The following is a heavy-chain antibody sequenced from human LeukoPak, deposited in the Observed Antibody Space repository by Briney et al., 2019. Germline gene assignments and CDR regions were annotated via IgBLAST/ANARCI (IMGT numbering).Heavy chain of an antibody. Sequence: ASVKVSCKASGYTFTSYGISWVRQAPGQGLEGMGWISAYNGNTNYAQKLQGRVTMTTDTCTSTAYMELRSLRSDDTAVYYCARIVLRYFDWSVDAFDIWGQGTMVTVSS. J-gene: IGHJ3*02. CDR1: GYTFTSYG. CDR2: ISAYNGNT. V-gene: IGHV1-18*04. D-gene: IGHD3-9*01. CDR3: ARIVLRYFDWSVDAFDI.